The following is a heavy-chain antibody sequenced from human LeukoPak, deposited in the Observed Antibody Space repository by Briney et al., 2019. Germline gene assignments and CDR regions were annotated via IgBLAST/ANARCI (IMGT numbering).Heavy chain of an antibody. CDR2: IFPISGPT. CDR3: AKENWVPPYYYFGMDV. D-gene: IGHD7-27*01. J-gene: IGHJ6*02. CDR1: GGTFSSYA. V-gene: IGHV1-69*01. Sequence: GASVKVSCKASGGTFSSYAISWVRQAPGQGLEWMGGIFPISGPTNYAQKFQVRVTITADESTNTAYMELSSLRSEDTAVYYCAKENWVPPYYYFGMDVWGLGNTVTVSS.